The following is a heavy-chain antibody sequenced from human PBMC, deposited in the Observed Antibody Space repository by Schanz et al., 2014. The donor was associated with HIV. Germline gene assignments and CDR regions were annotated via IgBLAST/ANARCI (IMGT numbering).Heavy chain of an antibody. J-gene: IGHJ4*02. V-gene: IGHV3-23*01. CDR1: GFTFSGFA. CDR3: GTYNYGSGHDY. D-gene: IGHD3-10*01. CDR2: ISASGGST. Sequence: QLLESGGGLVQPGGLLRLSCAASGFTFSGFAMSWVRQTPGKGLEWVSTISASGGSTYYADSVLARFTISRDNSKNTLLLQINGLRAEDTAIYHCGTYNYGSGHDYWGQGTLVTVSS.